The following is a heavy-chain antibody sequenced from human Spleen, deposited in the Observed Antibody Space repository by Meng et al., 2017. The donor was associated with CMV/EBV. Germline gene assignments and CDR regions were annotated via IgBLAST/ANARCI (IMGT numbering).Heavy chain of an antibody. Sequence: VSGISAAWNWIRQSPARGLEWRGRTYYRSKWYNDYAVSVKSRITINPDTSKNQFSLQLNSVTPEDTAVYYCARDYSSSWYNWFDPWGQGTLVTVSS. J-gene: IGHJ5*02. CDR2: TYYRSKWYN. CDR3: ARDYSSSWYNWFDP. V-gene: IGHV6-1*01. CDR1: VSGISAA. D-gene: IGHD6-13*01.